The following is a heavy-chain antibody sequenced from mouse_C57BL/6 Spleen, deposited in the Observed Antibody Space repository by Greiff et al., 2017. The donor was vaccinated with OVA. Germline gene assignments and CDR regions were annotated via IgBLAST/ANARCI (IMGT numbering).Heavy chain of an antibody. J-gene: IGHJ3*01. CDR3: ARTDYYGPGWFAY. CDR2: IDPSDSYT. Sequence: QVQLQQPGAELVMPGASVKLSCKASGYTFTSYWMHWVKQRPGQGLEWIGEIDPSDSYTNYNQKFKGKSTLTVDKSSSTAYMQLSSLTSEDSAVYYCARTDYYGPGWFAYWGQGTLVTVSA. D-gene: IGHD1-1*01. V-gene: IGHV1-69*01. CDR1: GYTFTSYW.